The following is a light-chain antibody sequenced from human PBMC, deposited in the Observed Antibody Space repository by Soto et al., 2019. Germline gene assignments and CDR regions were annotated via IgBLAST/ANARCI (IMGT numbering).Light chain of an antibody. CDR2: EDI. CDR3: CPYAGSYTFV. J-gene: IGLJ1*01. Sequence: QSALTQPASVSGSPGQSITISCTGTSSDVGSYNLVSWYQQHPGKAPKLMIYEDIKRPSGVSNRFSDSKSGNTASLTISGLQAEDEADYYCCPYAGSYTFVFGTGTKVTVL. V-gene: IGLV2-23*02. CDR1: SSDVGSYNL.